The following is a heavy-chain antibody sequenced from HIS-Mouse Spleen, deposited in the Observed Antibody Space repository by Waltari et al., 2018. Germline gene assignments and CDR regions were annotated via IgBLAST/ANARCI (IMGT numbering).Heavy chain of an antibody. D-gene: IGHD6-13*01. CDR1: GCPISSSSYY. Sequence: QLQLQESGPGLVKPSETLSLTCPVSGCPISSSSYYWGWFCQPPGKGLAWIGSIYYSGRTYYNPSLKSRVTISVDTSKNQFSLKLSSVTAADTAVYYCAREIPYSSSWYDWYFDLWGRGTLVTVSS. CDR2: IYYSGRT. J-gene: IGHJ2*01. V-gene: IGHV4-39*07. CDR3: AREIPYSSSWYDWYFDL.